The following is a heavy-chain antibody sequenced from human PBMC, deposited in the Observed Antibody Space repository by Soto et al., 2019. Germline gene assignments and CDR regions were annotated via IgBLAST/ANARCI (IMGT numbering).Heavy chain of an antibody. CDR2: IWYDGSNK. J-gene: IGHJ6*02. Sequence: QVQLVESGGGVIQPGRSLRLSCAASGFTLRLHAMHWVRQAPGKGLEWVAQIWYDGSNKYYTDSVKGRFTVSRDDFKNTVFLQMDSLRAEDTAVYYCARDGQQLTPYVLDVWGQGTTVIVSS. CDR1: GFTLRLHA. CDR3: ARDGQQLTPYVLDV. D-gene: IGHD6-13*01. V-gene: IGHV3-33*08.